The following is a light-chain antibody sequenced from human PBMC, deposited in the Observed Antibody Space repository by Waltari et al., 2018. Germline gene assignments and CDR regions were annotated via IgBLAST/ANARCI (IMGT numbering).Light chain of an antibody. CDR1: QSITSH. CDR2: TAS. Sequence: DIQITQAPSSLSASVGDRVTMTCRASQSITSHLNWFQQQPGKAPKLLIHTASSLQSGVPSRFSGSGSGTHFTLTITSLQPEDFATYFCQQSYITPYTFGQGTKLEIK. V-gene: IGKV1-39*01. J-gene: IGKJ2*01. CDR3: QQSYITPYT.